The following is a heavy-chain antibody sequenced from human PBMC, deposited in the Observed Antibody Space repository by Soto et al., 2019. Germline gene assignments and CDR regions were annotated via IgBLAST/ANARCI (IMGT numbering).Heavy chain of an antibody. CDR2: IRSRRYGATA. Sequence: PGGSLRLSCTTSGFAFVDHGMSWVRQAPGKGLEWPGFIRSRRYGATAEYAASVKGRFSVSRDDSKSIAYLQMNNLQTEDTGVYYCTRAPLRCSGGSCYSADSWGRGTLVTVSS. CDR3: TRAPLRCSGGSCYSADS. D-gene: IGHD2-15*01. V-gene: IGHV3-49*04. J-gene: IGHJ4*02. CDR1: GFAFVDHG.